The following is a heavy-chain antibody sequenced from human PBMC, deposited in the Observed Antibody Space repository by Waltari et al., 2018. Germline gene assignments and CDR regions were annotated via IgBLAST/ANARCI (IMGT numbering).Heavy chain of an antibody. CDR1: GGSISSSSYY. D-gene: IGHD2-21*01. CDR2: IYYSGST. V-gene: IGHV4-39*07. J-gene: IGHJ3*02. Sequence: QLQLQESGPGLVKPSETLSLTCTVSGGSISSSSYYWGWIRQPPGKGLEWIGSIYYSGSTYYNPSLKSRVTISVDTSKNQFSLKLSSVTAADTAVYYCARDVYCGGDCLKGNAFDIWGQGTTVTVSS. CDR3: ARDVYCGGDCLKGNAFDI.